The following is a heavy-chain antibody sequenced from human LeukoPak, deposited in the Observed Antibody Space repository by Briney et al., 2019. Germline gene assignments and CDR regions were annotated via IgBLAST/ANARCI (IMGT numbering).Heavy chain of an antibody. V-gene: IGHV1-2*02. J-gene: IGHJ5*02. CDR3: ARSIWTEASWFDP. CDR2: INPNSSGT. Sequence: GASVKVSCKASGYTFTGYYMHWGRQAPGQGLEWMGWINPNSSGTNYAQKFQGRVTMTRDTSISTAYMELSRLRSDDTAVYYCARSIWTEASWFDPWGQGTLVTVSS. D-gene: IGHD1-1*01. CDR1: GYTFTGYY.